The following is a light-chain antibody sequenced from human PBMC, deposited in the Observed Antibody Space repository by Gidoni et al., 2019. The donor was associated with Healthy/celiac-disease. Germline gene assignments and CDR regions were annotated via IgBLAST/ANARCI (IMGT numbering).Light chain of an antibody. CDR2: KAS. CDR3: QQYNSYSGT. Sequence: DIQMTQSPSTLSASVGDRVTITCRASQSISSWLAWYQQKPGKAPKLLIYKASSLESGVPSRFSGGGSGTEFTLTISRLQPDVFATYYCQQYNSYSGTFGQGTKVEIK. CDR1: QSISSW. V-gene: IGKV1-5*03. J-gene: IGKJ1*01.